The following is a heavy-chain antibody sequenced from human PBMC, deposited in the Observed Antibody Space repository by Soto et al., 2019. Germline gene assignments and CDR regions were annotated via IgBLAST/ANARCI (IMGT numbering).Heavy chain of an antibody. CDR2: ISPKSGSA. CDR1: GYTFTDYY. CDR3: AIGPYYGPAYSMDG. D-gene: IGHD3-10*01. J-gene: IGHJ6*02. Sequence: QMQLVQSGAEVKKPGASVKVSCKASGYTFTDYYIHWVRQAPGQGLEWIGWISPKSGSANLAQKFQGMVSLTRDTSIPTAYMELRRLKSDETAVYYCAIGPYYGPAYSMDGWGQGTTVTVSS. V-gene: IGHV1-2*02.